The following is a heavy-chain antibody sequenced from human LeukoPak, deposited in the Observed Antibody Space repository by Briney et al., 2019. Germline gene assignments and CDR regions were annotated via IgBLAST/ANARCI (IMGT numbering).Heavy chain of an antibody. J-gene: IGHJ5*02. D-gene: IGHD6-19*01. V-gene: IGHV4-59*01. Sequence: SETLSLTCAVYGGSFSGYYWSWIRQPPGKGLEWIGYIYYSGSTNYNPSLKSRVTISVDTSKNQFSLKLSSVTAADTAVYYCARDLKVAGSFDPWGQGTLVTVSS. CDR2: IYYSGST. CDR1: GGSFSGYY. CDR3: ARDLKVAGSFDP.